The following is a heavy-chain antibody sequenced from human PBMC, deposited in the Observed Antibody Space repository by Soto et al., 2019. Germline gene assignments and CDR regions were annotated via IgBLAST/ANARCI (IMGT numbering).Heavy chain of an antibody. Sequence: GSLRLSCAASGFTFSDYYMSWIRQAPGKGLEWVSYISSSGSTIYYADSVKGRFTISRDNAKNSLYLQMNSLRAEDTAVYYCARDRRITMVRGASDWFDPWGQGTLVTVSS. CDR3: ARDRRITMVRGASDWFDP. J-gene: IGHJ5*02. D-gene: IGHD3-10*01. V-gene: IGHV3-11*01. CDR1: GFTFSDYY. CDR2: ISSSGSTI.